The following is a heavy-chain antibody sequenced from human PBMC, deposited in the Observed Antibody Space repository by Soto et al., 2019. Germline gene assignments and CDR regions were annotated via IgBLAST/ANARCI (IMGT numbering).Heavy chain of an antibody. CDR3: ARYPRLTGSYSHDAFDI. V-gene: IGHV3-53*04. J-gene: IGHJ3*02. Sequence: GGSLRLSCAASGFTVSSNYMSWVRQAPGKGLEWVSVIYSGGSTYYADSVKGRFTISRHNSKNTLYLQMNSLRAEDTAVYYCARYPRLTGSYSHDAFDIWGQGTMVTVSS. D-gene: IGHD3-10*01. CDR2: IYSGGST. CDR1: GFTVSSNY.